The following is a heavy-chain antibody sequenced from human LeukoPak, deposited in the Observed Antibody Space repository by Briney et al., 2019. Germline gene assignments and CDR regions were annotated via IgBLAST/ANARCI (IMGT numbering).Heavy chain of an antibody. V-gene: IGHV1-69*05. D-gene: IGHD1-26*01. CDR2: IIPIFGTA. CDR1: GGTSSSYA. Sequence: AASVKGSCKASGGTSSSYAISWGRQALGPRLEWMGRIIPIFGTANYAQKFQGRVTITTDESTSTAYMELSSLRSEDTAVYYCAIHLKWGLLLLDIWGQGTMVTVSS. CDR3: AIHLKWGLLLLDI. J-gene: IGHJ3*02.